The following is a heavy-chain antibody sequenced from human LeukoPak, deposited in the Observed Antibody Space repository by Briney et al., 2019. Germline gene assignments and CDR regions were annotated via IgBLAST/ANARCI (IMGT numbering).Heavy chain of an antibody. CDR2: ISSSSSTI. CDR1: GFTFSSYS. J-gene: IGHJ3*02. Sequence: GGSLRLSCAASGFTFSSYSMNWVRQAPGKGLEWVSYISSSSSTIYYADSVKGRFTISRDNAKNSLYLQMNSLRDEDTAVYYCARDAEYYDSSGWAFDIWGQGTMVTVSS. CDR3: ARDAEYYDSSGWAFDI. V-gene: IGHV3-48*02. D-gene: IGHD3-22*01.